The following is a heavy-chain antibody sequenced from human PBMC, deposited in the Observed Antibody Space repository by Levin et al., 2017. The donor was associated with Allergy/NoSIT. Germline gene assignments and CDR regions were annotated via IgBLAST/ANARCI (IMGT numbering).Heavy chain of an antibody. CDR3: ARELTTIKGYFDY. D-gene: IGHD4-11*01. J-gene: IGHJ4*02. Sequence: ASVKVSCKASGYTFTGDYLHWVRQAPGQGLEWMGWINPNSGDTKYAQNFQGRVTMTRDTSISTAYMELSRLTSGDTAVYYCARELTTIKGYFDYWGQGTLVTVSS. V-gene: IGHV1-2*02. CDR1: GYTFTGDY. CDR2: INPNSGDT.